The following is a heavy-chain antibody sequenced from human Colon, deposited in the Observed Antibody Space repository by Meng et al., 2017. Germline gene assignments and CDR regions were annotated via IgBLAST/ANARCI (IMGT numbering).Heavy chain of an antibody. V-gene: IGHV3-23*01. CDR1: GFTFSSYA. Sequence: GESLKISCAASGFTFSSYAMSWVRQAPGKGLEWVSAISGSGGSTYYADSVKGRFTISRDNSKNTLYLQMNSLRAEDTAVYYCAKDGWFGELLSPYYFDYWGQGTLVTVSS. D-gene: IGHD3-10*01. CDR3: AKDGWFGELLSPYYFDY. J-gene: IGHJ4*02. CDR2: ISGSGGST.